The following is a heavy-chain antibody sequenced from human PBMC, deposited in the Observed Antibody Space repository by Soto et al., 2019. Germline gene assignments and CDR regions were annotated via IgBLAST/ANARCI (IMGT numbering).Heavy chain of an antibody. CDR2: ITSNSDTI. CDR3: ARRGYFFNRSGYFPYYYAMDV. Sequence: GGSLRLSCVFSGFAFSSYEMNWVRQAPGKGLEWLSHITSNSDTIYYTDSVRGRFTTSRDNAMNSLFLQMNSLRADDTATYYCARRGYFFNRSGYFPYYYAMDVWGQGTSVTVSS. J-gene: IGHJ6*02. D-gene: IGHD3-22*01. CDR1: GFAFSSYE. V-gene: IGHV3-48*03.